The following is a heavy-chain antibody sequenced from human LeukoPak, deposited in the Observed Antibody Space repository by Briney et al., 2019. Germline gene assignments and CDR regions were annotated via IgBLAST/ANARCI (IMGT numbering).Heavy chain of an antibody. CDR3: AKRSGYTTGWFFDF. CDR1: GFTFSSYA. D-gene: IGHD6-19*01. V-gene: IGHV3-23*01. CDR2: ISGSGGST. J-gene: IGHJ4*02. Sequence: GGSLRLSCAASGFTFSSYAMSWVRQAPGKGLEWVSAISGSGGSTYYADSVKGRFTISRDNSKNTLYLQMNSQGAEDTAVFYCAKRSGYTTGWFFDFWGQGTLVTVSS.